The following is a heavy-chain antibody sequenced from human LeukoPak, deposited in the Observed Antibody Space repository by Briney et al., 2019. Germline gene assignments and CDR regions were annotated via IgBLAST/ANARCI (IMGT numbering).Heavy chain of an antibody. CDR3: ARRYSNYFFDY. V-gene: IGHV4-38-2*01. CDR2: IYYSGNT. J-gene: IGHJ4*02. CDR1: GYSITNGYY. Sequence: PSETLSLTCAVSGYSITNGYYWAWIRQSPGKGLEWIGNIYYSGNTYYNPSLKSRVTISVDTSKNQLSLMLSSVTAADTAVYYCARRYSNYFFDYWGQGTLVTVSS. D-gene: IGHD4-11*01.